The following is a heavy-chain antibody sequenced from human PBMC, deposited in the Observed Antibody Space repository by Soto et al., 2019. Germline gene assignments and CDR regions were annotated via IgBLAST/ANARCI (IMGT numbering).Heavy chain of an antibody. V-gene: IGHV3-21*01. CDR2: IISSSSYI. J-gene: IGHJ4*02. CDR1: GFTFSSYS. CDR3: ARSQYYYDSSGYYPIVDY. D-gene: IGHD3-22*01. Sequence: GGSLRLSCAASGFTFSSYSMNWVRQAPGKGLEWVSSIISSSSYIYYADSVKGRFTISRDNAKNSLYLQMNSLRAEDTAVYYCARSQYYYDSSGYYPIVDYWGQGTLVTVSS.